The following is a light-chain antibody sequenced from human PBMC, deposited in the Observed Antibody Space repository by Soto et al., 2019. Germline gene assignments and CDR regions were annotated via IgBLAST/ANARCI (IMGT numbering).Light chain of an antibody. CDR3: QQYNNWPPYT. V-gene: IGKV3-15*01. Sequence: EIVMTQSPATLSLSPGERATLSCRASQSVSSDLAWYQQRPGQTPRLLIYDASTRATGIPARFSGGGSGTQFTLTSISLQSEDFAVYYCQQYNNWPPYTFGQGPKLEIK. J-gene: IGKJ2*01. CDR2: DAS. CDR1: QSVSSD.